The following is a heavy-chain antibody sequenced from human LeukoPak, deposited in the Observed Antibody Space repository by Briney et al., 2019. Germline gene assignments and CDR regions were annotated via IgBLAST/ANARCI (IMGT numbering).Heavy chain of an antibody. CDR3: ARGRVWYCSSTSCNALDY. V-gene: IGHV1-8*01. D-gene: IGHD2-2*01. J-gene: IGHJ4*02. Sequence: ASVTVSFTASGYTFTIYDINWVGQAPGQGLGWMGWMNPRSGKTGYAQKFQGRVTMTRNTSISTAYMELSSLRSEDTAVYYCARGRVWYCSSTSCNALDYWGQGTLVTVSS. CDR2: MNPRSGKT. CDR1: GYTFTIYD.